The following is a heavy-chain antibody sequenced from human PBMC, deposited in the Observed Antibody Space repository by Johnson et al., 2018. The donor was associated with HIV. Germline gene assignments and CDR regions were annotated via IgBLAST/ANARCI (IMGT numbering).Heavy chain of an antibody. J-gene: IGHJ3*02. CDR3: ANPTGSDAFDI. D-gene: IGHD1-1*01. V-gene: IGHV3-30*04. Sequence: QVQLVESGGGVVQPGRSLRLSCAASGLTFSSYAMHWVRQAPGKGLEWVAVISYDGSNKYYVDSVKGRFTISRDKSKNTLYLQMNSLRAEDTAVYYCANPTGSDAFDIWGQGTMVTVSS. CDR1: GLTFSSYA. CDR2: ISYDGSNK.